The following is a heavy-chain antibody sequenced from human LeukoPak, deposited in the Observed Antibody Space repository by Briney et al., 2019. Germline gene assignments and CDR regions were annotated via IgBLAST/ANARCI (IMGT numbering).Heavy chain of an antibody. CDR2: ISSSSSYI. D-gene: IGHD5-18*01. Sequence: GGSLRLSCAASGFTFSSYSMNWVRQAPGKGLEWVSSISSSSSYIYYADSVKGQFTISRDNAKNSLYLQMNSLRAEDTAVYYCARDRVYSYDRPFDYWGQGTLVTVSS. CDR1: GFTFSSYS. CDR3: ARDRVYSYDRPFDY. V-gene: IGHV3-21*01. J-gene: IGHJ4*02.